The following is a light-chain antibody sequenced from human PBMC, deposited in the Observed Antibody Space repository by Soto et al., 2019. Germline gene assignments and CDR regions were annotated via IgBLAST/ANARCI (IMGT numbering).Light chain of an antibody. CDR3: QQLNSYPLT. CDR2: GAY. V-gene: IGKV1-9*01. CDR1: QGISSS. J-gene: IGKJ4*01. Sequence: IQLTQSPSSLSASVGDRVTITCRASQGISSSLAWYQQKPGKAPNLLIYGAYTLQSGVPSRFSGNGSGTDFTLTISSLQPEDFATYYCQQLNSYPLTFGGGTKVEIK.